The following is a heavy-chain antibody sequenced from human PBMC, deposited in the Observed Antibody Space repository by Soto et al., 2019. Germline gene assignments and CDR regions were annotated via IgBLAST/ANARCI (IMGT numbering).Heavy chain of an antibody. V-gene: IGHV1-46*01. CDR1: GDTFTDYY. CDR2: VNPSGGHT. D-gene: IGHD2-21*02. CDR3: TRGGHVVVVTAALDY. Sequence: QVQLVQSGAEVKKPGASVKVSCKASGDTFTDYYIHWVRQAPGQGLEWMGTVNPSGGHTTYAQHFLGRMTMTRDTSTSTLYMELTSLTSEDTAVYYCTRGGHVVVVTAALDYWGQGTLVTVSS. J-gene: IGHJ4*02.